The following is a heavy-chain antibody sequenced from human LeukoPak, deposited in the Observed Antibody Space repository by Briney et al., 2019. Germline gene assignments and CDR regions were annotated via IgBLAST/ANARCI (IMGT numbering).Heavy chain of an antibody. Sequence: MPSETLSLTCTVSGGSMSSHYWSWIRQPPGKGLEWIGYIYYSGSTNHHPSLKRRVNISVDPSKHQFSLKLSSVTAADTAVYYCARVVRGHTGHYYYYMDVWGKGTTVTVSS. V-gene: IGHV4-59*11. J-gene: IGHJ6*03. CDR1: GGSMSSHY. CDR2: IYYSGST. CDR3: ARVVRGHTGHYYYYMDV. D-gene: IGHD3-10*02.